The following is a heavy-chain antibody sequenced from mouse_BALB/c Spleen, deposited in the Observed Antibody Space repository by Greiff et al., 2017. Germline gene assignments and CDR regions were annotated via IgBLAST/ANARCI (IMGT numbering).Heavy chain of an antibody. CDR2: IYPSDSYT. Sequence: QVQLKQPGAELVRPGASVKLSCKASGYTFTSYWINLVKQRPGQGLEWIGNIYPSDSYTNYNQKFKDKATLTVDKSSSTAYMQLSSPTSEDSAVYYCTTYYRYDNFDYWGQGTTLTVSS. CDR3: TTYYRYDNFDY. D-gene: IGHD2-14*01. J-gene: IGHJ2*01. CDR1: GYTFTSYW. V-gene: IGHV1-69*02.